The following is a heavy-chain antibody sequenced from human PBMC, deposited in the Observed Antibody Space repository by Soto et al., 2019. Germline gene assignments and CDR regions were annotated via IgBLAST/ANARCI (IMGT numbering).Heavy chain of an antibody. CDR2: INHSGST. Sequence: QVQIQQWGAGLLKPSETLSLTCAVYGGSFSGYYWSWIRQPPGKGLEWIGEINHSGSTNYNPSLKSRVTISVDTSKNQFSLKLSSVTAADTAVYYCANLPPGAYFDYWGQGTLVTVSS. D-gene: IGHD2-8*02. V-gene: IGHV4-34*01. J-gene: IGHJ4*02. CDR3: ANLPPGAYFDY. CDR1: GGSFSGYY.